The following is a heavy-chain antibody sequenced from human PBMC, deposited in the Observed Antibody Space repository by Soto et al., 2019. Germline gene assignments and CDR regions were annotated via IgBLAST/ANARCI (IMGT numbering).Heavy chain of an antibody. CDR3: ARLGQWELLGPDY. D-gene: IGHD1-26*01. J-gene: IGHJ4*02. CDR2: IDPSDSYT. Sequence: XESLKISCRGSGYSFTSYWISWVRQMPGKGLEWMGRIDPSDSYTNYSPSFQGHVTISADKSISTAYLQWSSLKASDTAMYYCARLGQWELLGPDYWGQGALVTVS. V-gene: IGHV5-10-1*01. CDR1: GYSFTSYW.